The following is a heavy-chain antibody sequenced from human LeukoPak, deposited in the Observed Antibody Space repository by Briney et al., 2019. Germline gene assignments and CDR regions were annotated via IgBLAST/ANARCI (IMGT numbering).Heavy chain of an antibody. D-gene: IGHD3-9*01. Sequence: GGSLRLSCAASGFTFSSYAMSWVRQAPGKGLEWVSAISGSGGSTYYADSVKGRFTISRDSSKNMLDLQMNSLRADDTAVYYCARGKRRYFDSNWFDPWGQGTLVTVSS. CDR1: GFTFSSYA. V-gene: IGHV3-23*01. CDR2: ISGSGGST. J-gene: IGHJ5*02. CDR3: ARGKRRYFDSNWFDP.